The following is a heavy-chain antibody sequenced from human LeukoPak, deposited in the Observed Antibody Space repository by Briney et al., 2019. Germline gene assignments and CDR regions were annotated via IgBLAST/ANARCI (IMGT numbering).Heavy chain of an antibody. D-gene: IGHD4-23*01. CDR2: IIPILGIA. CDR3: ARDGTTVAREGNDY. V-gene: IGHV1-69*04. CDR1: GGTFSSYA. J-gene: IGHJ4*02. Sequence: EASVKVSCKASGGTFSSYAISWVRQAPGQGLEWMGRIIPILGIANYAQKFQGRVTITADKSTSTAYMELSSLRSEDTAVYYCARDGTTVAREGNDYWGQGTLVTVSS.